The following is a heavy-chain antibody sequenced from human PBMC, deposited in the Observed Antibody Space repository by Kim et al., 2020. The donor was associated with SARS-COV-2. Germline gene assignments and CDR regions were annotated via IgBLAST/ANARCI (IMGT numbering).Heavy chain of an antibody. D-gene: IGHD5-18*01. CDR3: AKGRNIYSYDYYYYGMDV. J-gene: IGHJ6*02. CDR2: ISWNSGSI. Sequence: GGSLRLSCAASGFTFDDYAMHWVRQAPGKGLEWVSGISWNSGSIGYADSVKGRFTISRDNAKNSLYLQMNSLRAEDTALYYCAKGRNIYSYDYYYYGMDVWGQGTTVTVSS. V-gene: IGHV3-9*01. CDR1: GFTFDDYA.